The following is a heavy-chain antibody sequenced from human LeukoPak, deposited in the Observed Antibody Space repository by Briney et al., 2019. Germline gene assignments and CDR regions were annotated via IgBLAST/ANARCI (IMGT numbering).Heavy chain of an antibody. Sequence: PGGSLRLSCAASGFTFSSYGMHWVRQAPGKGLEWVAVIWYDGSNKYYADSVMGRFTISRDNSKNTLYLQMNSLRAEDTAVYYCARTYYDFWSGYPKGDYFDYWGQGTLVTVSS. CDR1: GFTFSSYG. CDR3: ARTYYDFWSGYPKGDYFDY. J-gene: IGHJ4*02. V-gene: IGHV3-33*01. CDR2: IWYDGSNK. D-gene: IGHD3-3*01.